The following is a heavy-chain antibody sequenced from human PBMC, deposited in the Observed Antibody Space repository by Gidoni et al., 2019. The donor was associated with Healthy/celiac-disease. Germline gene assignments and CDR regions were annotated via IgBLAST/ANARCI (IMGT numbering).Heavy chain of an antibody. Sequence: QVQLVQSGAEVKKPGASVTVSCKASGYTFTSYYMPWVRQAPGQGLEWMGIINPSGGSTSYAQKFQGRVTMTRDTSTSTVYMELSSLRSEDTAVYYCARSIQNGGSGGLGYFDLWGRGTLVTVSS. CDR1: GYTFTSYY. V-gene: IGHV1-46*01. CDR2: INPSGGST. CDR3: ARSIQNGGSGGLGYFDL. D-gene: IGHD3-10*01. J-gene: IGHJ2*01.